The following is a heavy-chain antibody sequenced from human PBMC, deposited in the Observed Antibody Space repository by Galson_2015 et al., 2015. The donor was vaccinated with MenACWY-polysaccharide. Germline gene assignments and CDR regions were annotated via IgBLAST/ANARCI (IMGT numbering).Heavy chain of an antibody. CDR1: AFTFSSYW. Sequence: SLRLSCAASAFTFSSYWMSWVRQAPGKGLEWVANIKEDGSDKYYVDSVKGRFTISRDNAKNSLYLQMNSLRAEDTAVYYCARRRGGLGNYSDYWGQGTLVTVSS. D-gene: IGHD3-16*01. CDR3: ARRRGGLGNYSDY. V-gene: IGHV3-7*01. CDR2: IKEDGSDK. J-gene: IGHJ4*02.